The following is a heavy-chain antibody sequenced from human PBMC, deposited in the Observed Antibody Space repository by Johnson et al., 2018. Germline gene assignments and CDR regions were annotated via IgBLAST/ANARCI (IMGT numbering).Heavy chain of an antibody. D-gene: IGHD5-12*01. CDR3: AKGGWLRTTTEW. CDR2: ISVSGGGT. Sequence: VQLQESGPGRVKXSQTLSLTCNVYGVSISSGSYSWSWIRPPAGKGLEWVSAISVSGGGTYYADSVKGRFIISRANSKNTLYLQMNSLRVEDTAVYYCAKGGWLRTTTEWWGQGTLVTVSS. J-gene: IGHJ4*02. CDR1: GVSISSGSYS. V-gene: IGHV3-23*01.